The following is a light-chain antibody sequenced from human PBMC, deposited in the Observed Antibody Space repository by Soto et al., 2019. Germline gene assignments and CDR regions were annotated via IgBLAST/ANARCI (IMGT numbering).Light chain of an antibody. CDR3: QQLQRTPFT. CDR1: QDISRY. J-gene: IGKJ3*01. CDR2: GAS. V-gene: IGKV1-9*01. Sequence: QLTQSPSSLSASVGDRVTITCRASQDISRYLAWYQQRAGKAPKLLIYGASTLQIGVPSRFSGSGSGTEFTLTISSLQPEDFATYHCQQLQRTPFTFGPGTTVDV.